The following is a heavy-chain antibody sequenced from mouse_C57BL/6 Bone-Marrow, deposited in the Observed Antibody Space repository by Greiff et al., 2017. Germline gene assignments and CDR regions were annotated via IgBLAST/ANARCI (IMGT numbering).Heavy chain of an antibody. D-gene: IGHD2-1*01. J-gene: IGHJ4*01. CDR1: GYAFRSSW. CDR2: IYPGDGDT. CDR3: ALYYDYAMDY. Sequence: VQLQQSGPELVKPGASVKISCKASGYAFRSSWMNWVKQRPGKGLEWIGRIYPGDGDTNYNGKFKGKATLTADKSSSTAYMQLRSLTSEDSAVYFCALYYDYAMDYWGQGTSVTVSS. V-gene: IGHV1-82*01.